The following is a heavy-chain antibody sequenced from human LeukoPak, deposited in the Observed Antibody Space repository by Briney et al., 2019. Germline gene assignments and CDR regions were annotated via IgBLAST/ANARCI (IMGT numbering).Heavy chain of an antibody. CDR1: GDTVSSNSAA. V-gene: IGHV6-1*01. Sequence: PPQTLSLTCALSGDTVSSNSAASDWIRQSPSRGLEWLVRTYYRSKSYNDYAVSVKSRITINPDTSENQFSLQLNSVTPEDTAVYYCARDLSYCSGGSCTGGFDYWGQGTLVTVSS. CDR3: ARDLSYCSGGSCTGGFDY. D-gene: IGHD2-15*01. CDR2: TYYRSKSYN. J-gene: IGHJ4*02.